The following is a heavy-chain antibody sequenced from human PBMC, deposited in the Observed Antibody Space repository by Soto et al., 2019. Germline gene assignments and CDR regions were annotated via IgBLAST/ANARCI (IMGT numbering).Heavy chain of an antibody. V-gene: IGHV1-69*06. CDR3: ARRRIVVVVAAEDYYYGMDV. CDR2: IIPIFGTA. Sequence: ASVKVSCKASGGTFSSYAISWVRQAPGQGLEWMGGIIPIFGTANYAQKFQGRVTITADKSTSTAYMELSSLRSEDTAVYYCARRRIVVVVAAEDYYYGMDVWGQGTTVTVSS. D-gene: IGHD2-15*01. J-gene: IGHJ6*02. CDR1: GGTFSSYA.